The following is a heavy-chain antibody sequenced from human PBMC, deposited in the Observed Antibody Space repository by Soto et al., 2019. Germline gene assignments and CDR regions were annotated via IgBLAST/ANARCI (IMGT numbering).Heavy chain of an antibody. V-gene: IGHV3-73*01. J-gene: IGHJ4*02. D-gene: IGHD3-3*02. CDR3: AYIRG. CDR2: IRRKSDSYAT. CDR1: GFIFSYFA. Sequence: GGSLRLSCAASGFIFSYFAVDWVRQASGKGLEWVGRIRRKSDSYATTYGESVKGRSTISRDDSKNTAYLQMNSLRTEDTAVYYCAYIRGWGQGTLVTVSS.